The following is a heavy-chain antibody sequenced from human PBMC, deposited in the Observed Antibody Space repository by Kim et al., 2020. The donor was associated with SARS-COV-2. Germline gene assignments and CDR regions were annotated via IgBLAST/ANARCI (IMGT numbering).Heavy chain of an antibody. V-gene: IGHV3-15*01. CDR3: TTDPTGRYYDILTGYYNLDY. CDR2: IKSKTDGGTT. D-gene: IGHD3-9*01. J-gene: IGHJ4*02. Sequence: GGSLRLSCAASGFTFSNAWMSWVRQAPGKGLEWVGRIKSKTDGGTTDYAAPVKGRFTISRDDSKNTLYLQMNSLNTEDTAVYYCTTDPTGRYYDILTGYYNLDYWGQGTLVTVSS. CDR1: GFTFSNAW.